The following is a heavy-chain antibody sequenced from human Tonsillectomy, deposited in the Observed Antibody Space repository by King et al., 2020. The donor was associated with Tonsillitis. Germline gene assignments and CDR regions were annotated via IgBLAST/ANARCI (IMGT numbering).Heavy chain of an antibody. CDR3: ARVIGSITYYPDY. Sequence: VQLQQWGAGLLKPSETLSLTCAVYGASLSGYHWSWIRQPPGKGLEWTGEIDHSGSTNYNPSLKSRVTISVDTSMNQFSLKLSSVTAADTAVYYCARVIGSITYYPDYWGQGTLVTVSS. CDR1: GASLSGYH. V-gene: IGHV4-34*01. D-gene: IGHD2/OR15-2a*01. CDR2: IDHSGST. J-gene: IGHJ4*02.